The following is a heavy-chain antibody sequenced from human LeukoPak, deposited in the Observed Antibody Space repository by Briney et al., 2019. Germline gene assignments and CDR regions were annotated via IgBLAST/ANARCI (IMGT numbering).Heavy chain of an antibody. CDR1: GFSFSDYE. J-gene: IGHJ4*02. V-gene: IGHV3-48*03. Sequence: GGSLRLSCVVSGFSFSDYEMAWVRQAPGMGLEWISYISNSGDIRRYADAVKGRFAISRDNAKNSVSLQMNSLRADDTGLYFCAGGPQYSGSYGDWGQGTLVTVSS. D-gene: IGHD1-26*01. CDR2: ISNSGDIR. CDR3: AGGPQYSGSYGD.